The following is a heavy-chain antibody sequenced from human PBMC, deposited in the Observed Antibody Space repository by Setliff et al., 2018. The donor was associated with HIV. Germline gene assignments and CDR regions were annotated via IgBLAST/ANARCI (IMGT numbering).Heavy chain of an antibody. V-gene: IGHV4-59*11. Sequence: ETLSLTCAVSDDSITTHYWSWIRQPPGKGLEWIGYIYSGGSSNYNPSLKSRSSVSMDMSRKQFSLKLTSVTAADTAVYYCAREIYGGNSRPFDYWGQGTQVTVSS. CDR1: DDSITTHY. J-gene: IGHJ4*02. CDR3: AREIYGGNSRPFDY. CDR2: IYSGGSS. D-gene: IGHD4-17*01.